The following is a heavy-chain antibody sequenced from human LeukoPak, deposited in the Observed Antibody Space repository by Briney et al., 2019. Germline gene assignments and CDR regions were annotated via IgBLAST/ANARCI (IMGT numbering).Heavy chain of an antibody. CDR3: ARTIAAAEVAANWFDP. CDR2: IYYSGST. V-gene: IGHV4-39*07. D-gene: IGHD6-13*01. Sequence: PSETLSLTCTVSGGSISSSSYYWGWIRQPPGKGLEWIGSIYYSGSTYYNPSLKSRVTISVDTSKNQFSLKLSSVTAADTAVYYCARTIAAAEVAANWFDPWGQGTLVTVSS. J-gene: IGHJ5*02. CDR1: GGSISSSSYY.